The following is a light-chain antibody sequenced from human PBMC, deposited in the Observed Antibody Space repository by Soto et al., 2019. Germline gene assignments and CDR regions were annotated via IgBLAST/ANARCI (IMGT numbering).Light chain of an antibody. J-gene: IGKJ2*01. CDR2: GAS. CDR1: RSVTTN. Sequence: EIVITQTPATLSVSPGERVTLSCRASRSVTTNLAWYQQRPGQAPRILIYGASTRASGIPGRFSGSGSGIQFTLTISSVQSEDFAVYHCQQYYDWPPADTFGQGTKLEIK. V-gene: IGKV3-15*01. CDR3: QQYYDWPPADT.